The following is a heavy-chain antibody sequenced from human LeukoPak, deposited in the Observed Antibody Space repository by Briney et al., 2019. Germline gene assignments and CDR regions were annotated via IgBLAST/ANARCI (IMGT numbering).Heavy chain of an antibody. CDR1: GFAFSSLD. Sequence: GGSLRLSCAASGFAFSSLDMGWVRQAPRKGLEWVSAISAGGDRTYYADSVRGRFTISRDNSKNTLYLQMNSLRAEDTAVYYCAKRSTVSGTPGGYYYYGMDVWGRGTTVTVSS. D-gene: IGHD1-20*01. CDR3: AKRSTVSGTPGGYYYYGMDV. J-gene: IGHJ6*02. V-gene: IGHV3-23*01. CDR2: ISAGGDRT.